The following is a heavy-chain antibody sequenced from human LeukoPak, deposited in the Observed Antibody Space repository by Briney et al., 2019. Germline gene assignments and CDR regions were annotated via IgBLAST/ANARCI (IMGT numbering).Heavy chain of an antibody. CDR1: GFTFSTYG. CDR3: WYYYGMDV. V-gene: IGHV3-23*01. CDR2: ISGSGGST. Sequence: GRSLRLSCAASGFTFSTYGMHWVRQAPGKGLEWVSAISGSGGSTYYADSVKGRFTISRDNSKNTLYLQMNSLRAEDTAVYYCWYYYGMDVWGQGTTVTVSS. J-gene: IGHJ6*02.